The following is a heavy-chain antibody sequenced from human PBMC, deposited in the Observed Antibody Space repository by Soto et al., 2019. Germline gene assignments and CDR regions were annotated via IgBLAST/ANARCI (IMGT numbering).Heavy chain of an antibody. J-gene: IGHJ4*02. D-gene: IGHD6-19*01. CDR2: IGGSGGTTT. V-gene: IGHV3-23*01. CDR1: GFTFSDYA. CDR3: AREGGSIGGWFGRKFDS. Sequence: PGGSLRLSCAASGFTFSDYAMSWVRQAPGKGLEWVSGIGGSGGTTTFYAASVEGRFTISRDKSKNTLYLQMNSLRADDTAVYYCAREGGSIGGWFGRKFDSWGQGTQVTVSS.